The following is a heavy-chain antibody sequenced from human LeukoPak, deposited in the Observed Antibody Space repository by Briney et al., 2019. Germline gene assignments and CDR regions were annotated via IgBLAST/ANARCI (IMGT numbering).Heavy chain of an antibody. Sequence: GGSLRLSCAASGFTVGYNYMTWVRQAPGKGLEWVAAIYNSGSTYYADSVKGRFTISRDNSKNTMYLQMNSLKGEDTAVYYCARRSNPPGRIDHWGQGALVTVSS. CDR2: IYNSGST. D-gene: IGHD1-14*01. J-gene: IGHJ4*02. V-gene: IGHV3-66*04. CDR1: GFTVGYNY. CDR3: ARRSNPPGRIDH.